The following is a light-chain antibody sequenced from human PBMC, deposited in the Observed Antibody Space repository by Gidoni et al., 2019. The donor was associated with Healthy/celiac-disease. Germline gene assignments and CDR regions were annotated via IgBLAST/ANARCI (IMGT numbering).Light chain of an antibody. CDR2: DAS. Sequence: EIVLTQSPATLSLSPGERATLSCRASQSVSSYLAWYQQKPGQAPRLLIYDASNRATGIPARFSGSGSGTDCTLTISSLEPEEFAVYYCQQRSNWPRFXQXTRLEIK. V-gene: IGKV3-11*01. CDR1: QSVSSY. CDR3: QQRSNWPR. J-gene: IGKJ5*01.